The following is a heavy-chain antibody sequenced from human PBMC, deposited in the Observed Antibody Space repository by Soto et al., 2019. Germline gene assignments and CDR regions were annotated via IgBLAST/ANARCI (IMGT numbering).Heavy chain of an antibody. D-gene: IGHD3-10*01. CDR1: GYTFTGYY. V-gene: IGHV1-2*04. J-gene: IGHJ4*02. CDR3: ARAGETDFKFDY. CDR2: INPNSGGT. Sequence: ASVKVSCTASGYTFTGYYMHWVRQAPGQGLEWMGWINPNSGGTNYAQKFQGWVTMTRDTSISTAYMELSRLRSDDTAVYYCARAGETDFKFDYWGQGTLVTVSS.